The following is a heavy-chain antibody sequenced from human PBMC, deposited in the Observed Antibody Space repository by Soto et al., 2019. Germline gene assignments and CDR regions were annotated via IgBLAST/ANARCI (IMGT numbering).Heavy chain of an antibody. CDR2: IIPIFGTA. D-gene: IGHD6-6*01. J-gene: IGHJ5*02. Sequence: SVKVSCKASGGTFSSYAISWVRQAPGQGLEWMGGIIPIFGTANYAQKFQGRVTITADESTSTAYMELSSLRSEDTAVYYCARDHINSSSGPQTPREFDTWGQGTLVTVSS. V-gene: IGHV1-69*13. CDR3: ARDHINSSSGPQTPREFDT. CDR1: GGTFSSYA.